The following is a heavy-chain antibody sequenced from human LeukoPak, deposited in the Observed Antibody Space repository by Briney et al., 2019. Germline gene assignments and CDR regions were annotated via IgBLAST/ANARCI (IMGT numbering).Heavy chain of an antibody. CDR3: ARVVAATYHFDY. D-gene: IGHD2-15*01. V-gene: IGHV1-46*01. CDR1: GYTFTSYY. J-gene: IGHJ4*02. Sequence: ASVKVSCKASGYTFTSYYMHWVRQAPGQGLEWMGIINPSGGSTSYAQKFQGRVTMTRDTSTSTVYMELSSLRSEDTAGYYCARVVAATYHFDYWGQGTLVTVSS. CDR2: INPSGGST.